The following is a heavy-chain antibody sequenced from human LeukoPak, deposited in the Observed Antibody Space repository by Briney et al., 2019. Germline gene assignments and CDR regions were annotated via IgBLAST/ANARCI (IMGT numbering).Heavy chain of an antibody. Sequence: GGSLRLSCAASGFTFSSCVMSWVRQAPGKGLEWVSSISGSDSNTYCADSVKGRFTISRDDSKNTLYLQMNSLRAEDTAVYYCARKQPTTVTTDLDYWGQGTLVTVSS. J-gene: IGHJ4*02. CDR1: GFTFSSCV. CDR3: ARKQPTTVTTDLDY. CDR2: ISGSDSNT. D-gene: IGHD4-17*01. V-gene: IGHV3-23*01.